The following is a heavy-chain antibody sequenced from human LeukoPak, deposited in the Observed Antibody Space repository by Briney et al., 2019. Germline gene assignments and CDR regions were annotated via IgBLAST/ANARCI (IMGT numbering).Heavy chain of an antibody. CDR2: IYYSGST. V-gene: IGHV4-59*08. D-gene: IGHD6-25*01. Sequence: SETLSLTCTVSGGSISSYYWSWIRQPPGKGLEWIGYIYYSGSTNYNPSLKSRVTMSVDTSKNQFSLKLSSVTAADTAMYYCARHSHGYHIDYWGQGTLVTVSS. J-gene: IGHJ4*02. CDR3: ARHSHGYHIDY. CDR1: GGSISSYY.